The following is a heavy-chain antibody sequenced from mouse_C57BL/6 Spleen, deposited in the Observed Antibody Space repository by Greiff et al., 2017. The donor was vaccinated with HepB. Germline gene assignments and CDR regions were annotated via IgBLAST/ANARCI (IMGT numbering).Heavy chain of an antibody. CDR2: IYPRSGNT. V-gene: IGHV1-81*01. Sequence: LVESGAELARPGASVKLSCKASGYTFTSYGISWVKQRTGQGLEWIGEIYPRSGNTYYNEKFKGKATLTADKSSSTAYMELRSLTSEDSAVYFCARTYGNYGFAYWGQGTLVTVSA. CDR3: ARTYGNYGFAY. J-gene: IGHJ3*01. D-gene: IGHD2-1*01. CDR1: GYTFTSYG.